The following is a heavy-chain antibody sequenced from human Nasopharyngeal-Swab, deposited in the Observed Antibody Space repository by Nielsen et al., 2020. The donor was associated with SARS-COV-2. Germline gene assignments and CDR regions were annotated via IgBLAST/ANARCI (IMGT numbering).Heavy chain of an antibody. CDR3: AREDTAMVVDY. J-gene: IGHJ4*02. Sequence: GESLKISCAASGLTFSSYAMSWVRQAPGKGLEWVSAISGSGGSTYYADSVKGRFTISRDNSKNTLYLQMNSLRAEDTAVYYCAREDTAMVVDYWGQGTLVTVSS. V-gene: IGHV3-23*01. D-gene: IGHD5-18*01. CDR1: GLTFSSYA. CDR2: ISGSGGST.